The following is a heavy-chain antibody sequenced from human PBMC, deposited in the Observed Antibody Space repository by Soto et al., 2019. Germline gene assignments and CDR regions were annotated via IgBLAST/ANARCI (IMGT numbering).Heavy chain of an antibody. Sequence: GGSLRLSCAASGDTFSSNSMSWIRQAPGKGLEWVSAISAGGGTTSYSDSVKGRFTISRDNSKNTLYLQMNTLKAEDTAVYYCAKDIRSIWTKNWFYPWGQGTLVTVSS. CDR2: ISAGGGTT. CDR3: AKDIRSIWTKNWFYP. J-gene: IGHJ5*02. CDR1: GDTFSSNS. D-gene: IGHD6-6*01. V-gene: IGHV3-23*01.